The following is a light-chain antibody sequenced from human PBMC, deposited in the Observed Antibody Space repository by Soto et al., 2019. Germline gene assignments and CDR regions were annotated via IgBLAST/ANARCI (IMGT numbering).Light chain of an antibody. CDR3: SSYTSSSTSV. J-gene: IGLJ1*01. V-gene: IGLV2-14*01. CDR2: EVS. CDR1: SSDVGGYKY. Sequence: QSVLTQPASVSGSPGQSITISCTGTSSDVGGYKYVSWYQQHPGKAPKLMIYEVSNRPSGVSNRFSGSKSGNTASLTISGLQVEDEADYYCSSYTSSSTSVFGTGTKLTVL.